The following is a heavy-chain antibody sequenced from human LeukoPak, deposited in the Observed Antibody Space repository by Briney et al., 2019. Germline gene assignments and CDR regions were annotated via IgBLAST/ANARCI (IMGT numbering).Heavy chain of an antibody. V-gene: IGHV1-2*02. Sequence: GASVKVSCKASGYTFTGYYMHWVRQAPGQGLEWMGWINPNSGGTNYAQKFQGRVTMTRDTSISTAYMELSRLRSDDTAVYYCARGSGITIWPNDWFDPWGQGTLVTVSS. D-gene: IGHD3-3*01. CDR3: ARGSGITIWPNDWFDP. CDR1: GYTFTGYY. CDR2: INPNSGGT. J-gene: IGHJ5*02.